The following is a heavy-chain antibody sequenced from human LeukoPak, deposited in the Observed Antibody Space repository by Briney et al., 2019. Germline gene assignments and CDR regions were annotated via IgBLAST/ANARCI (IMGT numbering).Heavy chain of an antibody. J-gene: IGHJ6*02. CDR3: ARVGRPPYDYYYYGMDV. Sequence: QPGGSLRLSCAASGFTFSSYWMHWVRQAPGKGLVWVSRINSDGSRTSYADSVKGRLTISRDNAKNTLYLQMNSLRSEDTAVYYCARVGRPPYDYYYYGMDVWGQGPTVTVSS. D-gene: IGHD2-15*01. CDR2: INSDGSRT. V-gene: IGHV3-74*01. CDR1: GFTFSSYW.